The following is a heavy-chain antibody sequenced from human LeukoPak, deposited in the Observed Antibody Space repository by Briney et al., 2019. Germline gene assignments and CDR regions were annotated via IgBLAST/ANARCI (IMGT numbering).Heavy chain of an antibody. CDR1: GGSFSGYY. J-gene: IGHJ4*02. D-gene: IGHD6-13*01. V-gene: IGHV4-34*01. CDR2: INHSGST. CDR3: ARGGPKQLGRHFDY. Sequence: ASETLSLTCAVYGGSFSGYYWSWIRQPPGKGLEWMGEINHSGSTNYNPSLKSRVTISVDTSKNQFSLKLSSVTAADTAVYYCARGGPKQLGRHFDYWGQGTLVTVSS.